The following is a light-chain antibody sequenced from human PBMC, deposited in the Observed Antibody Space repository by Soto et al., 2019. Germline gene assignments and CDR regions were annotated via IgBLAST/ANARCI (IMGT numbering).Light chain of an antibody. J-gene: IGLJ2*01. V-gene: IGLV2-11*01. Sequence: QSALTQPRSVSGSPGQSVTISCTGTSSDVGRYNFVSWYQQYPGRAPNLIIFDVAERPSGVPDRFSGSKSGNTASLTISGLQAEDEADYYCSSYAGSNGPVIFGGGTKLTVL. CDR1: SSDVGRYNF. CDR2: DVA. CDR3: SSYAGSNGPVI.